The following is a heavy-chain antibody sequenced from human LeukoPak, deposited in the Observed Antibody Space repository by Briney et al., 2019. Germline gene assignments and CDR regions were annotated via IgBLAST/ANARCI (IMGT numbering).Heavy chain of an antibody. CDR3: ARDRRDGNNLAFHFDY. J-gene: IGHJ4*02. V-gene: IGHV3-30*02. Sequence: PGGSLRLSCEASELTFTTYGMHWVRQAPGKGLEWVAFIPYDASNEYYADSVKGRFTISRDNSKNTLYLQMNSLRPDDTAVYYCARDRRDGNNLAFHFDYWGQGTLVTVSS. D-gene: IGHD5-24*01. CDR2: IPYDASNE. CDR1: ELTFTTYG.